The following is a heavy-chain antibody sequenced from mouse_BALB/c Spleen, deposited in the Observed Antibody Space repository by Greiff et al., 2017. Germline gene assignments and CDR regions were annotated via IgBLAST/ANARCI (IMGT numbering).Heavy chain of an antibody. CDR3: ARNWPDY. CDR1: GYSITSGYY. J-gene: IGHJ2*01. V-gene: IGHV3-6*02. CDR2: ISYDGSN. D-gene: IGHD4-1*01. Sequence: EVKLMESGPGLVKPSQSLSLTCSVTGYSITSGYYWNWIRQFPGNKLEWMGYISYDGSNNYNPSLKNRISITRDTSKNQFFLKLNSVTTEDTATYYCARNWPDYWGQGTTLTVSS.